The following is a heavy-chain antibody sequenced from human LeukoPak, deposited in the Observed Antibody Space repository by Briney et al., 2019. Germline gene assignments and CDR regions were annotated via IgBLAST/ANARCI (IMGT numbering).Heavy chain of an antibody. CDR3: ARGDRDYGGNSWAYYYYYGMDV. J-gene: IGHJ6*02. V-gene: IGHV4-61*05. D-gene: IGHD4-23*01. CDR1: GGSISSSSYY. CDR2: IYYSGRT. Sequence: SETLSLTCTVSGGSISSSSYYWGWIRQPPGKGLEWIGYIYYSGRTNYNPSLKSRVTISVDTSKNQFSLKLSSVTAADTAVYYCARGDRDYGGNSWAYYYYYGMDVWGQGTTVTVSS.